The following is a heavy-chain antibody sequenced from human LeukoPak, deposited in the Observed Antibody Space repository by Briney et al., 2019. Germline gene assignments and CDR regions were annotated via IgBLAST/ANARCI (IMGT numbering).Heavy chain of an antibody. CDR2: ISGSGDST. Sequence: GGSLRPSCAASGFTFGNYAMSWVRPAPGKGLEWVSGISGSGDSTYYADSVKGRFTISRDNSKNTLYVQMNSLRAEDTAVYYCAKFHTVTTSYWGQGTLVTVSS. V-gene: IGHV3-23*01. CDR3: AKFHTVTTSY. CDR1: GFTFGNYA. D-gene: IGHD4-11*01. J-gene: IGHJ4*02.